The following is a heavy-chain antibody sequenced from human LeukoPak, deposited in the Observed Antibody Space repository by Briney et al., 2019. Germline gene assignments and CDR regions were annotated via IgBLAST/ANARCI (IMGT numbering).Heavy chain of an antibody. CDR1: GYSISSGYY. V-gene: IGHV4-38-2*02. Sequence: SETLSLTCTVSGYSISSGYYWGWIRQPPGKGLEWIGSIYHSGSTYYNPSLKSRVTISVDTSKNQFSLKLSSVTAADTAVYYCARVYYDFWSGYSFVYYYYYVDVWGKGTTVTVSS. CDR2: IYHSGST. D-gene: IGHD3-3*01. J-gene: IGHJ6*03. CDR3: ARVYYDFWSGYSFVYYYYYVDV.